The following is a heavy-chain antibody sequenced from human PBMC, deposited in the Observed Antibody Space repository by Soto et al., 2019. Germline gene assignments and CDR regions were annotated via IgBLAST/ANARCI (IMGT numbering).Heavy chain of an antibody. D-gene: IGHD6-25*01. CDR1: GFTFGDYA. J-gene: IGHJ4*02. Sequence: PGGSLRLSCTASGFTFGDYAMSWVRQAPGKGLEWVGFIRSKAYGGTTEYAASVKGRFTISRDDSKSIAYLQMNSLKTEDTAVYYCTRSGSQSLRSRYWGQGTLVTVSS. CDR2: IRSKAYGGTT. CDR3: TRSGSQSLRSRY. V-gene: IGHV3-49*04.